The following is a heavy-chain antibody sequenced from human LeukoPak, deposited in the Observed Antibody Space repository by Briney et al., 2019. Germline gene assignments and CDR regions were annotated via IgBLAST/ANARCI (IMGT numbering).Heavy chain of an antibody. CDR2: ISAYNGNT. CDR3: ARGAITIFGVVLGDYYYGMDV. V-gene: IGHV1-18*01. CDR1: GYTFTSYG. Sequence: ASVKVSCKASGYTFTSYGISWVRQAPGQGLEWIGWISAYNGNTNYAQKLQGRVTMTTDTSTSTAYMELRSLRSDDTAVYYCARGAITIFGVVLGDYYYGMDVWGQGTTVTVSS. J-gene: IGHJ6*02. D-gene: IGHD3-3*01.